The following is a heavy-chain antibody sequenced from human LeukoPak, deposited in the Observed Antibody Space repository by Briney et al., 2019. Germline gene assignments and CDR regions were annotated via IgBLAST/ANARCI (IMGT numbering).Heavy chain of an antibody. J-gene: IGHJ4*02. D-gene: IGHD3-22*01. V-gene: IGHV5-51*01. CDR2: IYPGDSDT. CDR1: GYTFTNYW. CDR3: ATLRSGYYYDYFDY. Sequence: GESLKISCKGSGYTFTNYWIGWVRQMPGKGLEWMGIIYPGDSDTRYSPSFQGEVTISADKSISTAYLQWSSLKASDTAMYYCATLRSGYYYDYFDYWGQGTLVTVSS.